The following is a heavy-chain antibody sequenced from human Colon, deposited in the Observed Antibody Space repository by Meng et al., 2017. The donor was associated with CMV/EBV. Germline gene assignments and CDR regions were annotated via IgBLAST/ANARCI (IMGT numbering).Heavy chain of an antibody. CDR1: TVNAYS. J-gene: IGHJ3*02. V-gene: IGHV3-30*03. D-gene: IGHD3-22*01. Sequence: TVNAYSFHWVRQAPGKGLEWVAVIPSEGNKEYYADYVQGRFIISRDNSQNTMFLQMNSLRVEDTAVYYCARDMYHYDTSGLASAFDIWGQGTVVTVSS. CDR3: ARDMYHYDTSGLASAFDI. CDR2: IPSEGNKE.